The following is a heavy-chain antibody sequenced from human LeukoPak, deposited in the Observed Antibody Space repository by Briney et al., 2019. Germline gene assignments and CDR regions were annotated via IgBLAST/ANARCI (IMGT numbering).Heavy chain of an antibody. CDR3: ARPRGTARGLYYFDY. CDR1: GYSFTSYW. CDR2: IYPGDSDT. J-gene: IGHJ4*02. D-gene: IGHD6-6*01. Sequence: GESLKISCQGSGYSFTSYWIGWVRQMPGKGLEWMGIIYPGDSDTRYSPSFQGQVTISADKSISTAYLQWSSLKASDTAMYYCARPRGTARGLYYFDYWGQGTLVTVSS. V-gene: IGHV5-51*01.